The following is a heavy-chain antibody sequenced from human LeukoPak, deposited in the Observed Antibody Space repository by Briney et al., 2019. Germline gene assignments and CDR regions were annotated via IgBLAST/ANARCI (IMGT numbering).Heavy chain of an antibody. Sequence: GGSLRLSCAASGFTFSSYAMSWVRQAPGKGLEWVSAISGSGGSTYYADSVKGRFTISRDNSKSTLFLQMNSLRVEDTAVYYCAKGSSGYTFGGVIVNPDVFDIWGQGTMVTVSS. CDR3: AKGSSGYTFGGVIVNPDVFDI. J-gene: IGHJ3*02. CDR1: GFTFSSYA. D-gene: IGHD3-16*02. V-gene: IGHV3-23*01. CDR2: ISGSGGST.